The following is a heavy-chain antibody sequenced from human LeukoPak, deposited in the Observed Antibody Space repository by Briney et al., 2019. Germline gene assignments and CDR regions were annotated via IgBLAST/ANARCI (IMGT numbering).Heavy chain of an antibody. CDR3: ARGYPSMYYYGSGIDY. D-gene: IGHD3-10*01. CDR1: GYTFTSYG. CDR2: ISAYNGNT. Sequence: ASVKVSCKASGYTFTSYGISWVRQAPGQGLEWMGWISAYNGNTNYAQKLQGRVTMTTDTSTSTAYMELRSLRSDDTAVYYCARGYPSMYYYGSGIDYWGQGTLVTVSS. V-gene: IGHV1-18*01. J-gene: IGHJ4*02.